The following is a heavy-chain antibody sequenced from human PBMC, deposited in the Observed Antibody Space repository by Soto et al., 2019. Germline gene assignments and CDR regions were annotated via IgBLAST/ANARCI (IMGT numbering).Heavy chain of an antibody. CDR3: ARDHSGYDEYYFDY. Sequence: QVQLVESGGGVVQPGRSLRLSCAASGFTFSSYGMHWVRQAPGKGLEWVAVIWYDGSNKYYADSVKGRFTISRDNSKNTLYLQMNSLRAEDTAVYYCARDHSGYDEYYFDYWGQGTLVTVSS. D-gene: IGHD5-12*01. J-gene: IGHJ4*02. CDR2: IWYDGSNK. CDR1: GFTFSSYG. V-gene: IGHV3-33*01.